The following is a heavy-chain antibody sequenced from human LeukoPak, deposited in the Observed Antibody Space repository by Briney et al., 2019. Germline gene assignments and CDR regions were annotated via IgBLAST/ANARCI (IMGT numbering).Heavy chain of an antibody. V-gene: IGHV3-23*01. CDR3: TTESGGDWGYFDF. CDR1: GFIFTNFA. J-gene: IGHJ4*02. Sequence: GGSLRLSCAASGFIFTNFAMDCVRQAPRKGREWVATISSRGDATYYAGSVKGRFTIARDNSKNTLYLQVDTLRADDTAVYHCTTESGGDWGYFDFWGQGTLVTVSS. CDR2: ISSRGDAT. D-gene: IGHD2-21*02.